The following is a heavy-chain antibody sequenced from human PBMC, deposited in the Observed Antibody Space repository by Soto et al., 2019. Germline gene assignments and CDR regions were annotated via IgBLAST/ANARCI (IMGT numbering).Heavy chain of an antibody. V-gene: IGHV5-51*01. CDR3: ARLLYGGNYRHFDY. Sequence: GESLKISCKGSGYTFTNYWIGWVRQMPGKGLEWMGIIYPGDSETRYSPSFQGQASISADKSISTAYLQWSSLKASDTAMYYCARLLYGGNYRHFDYWGQGTLVTVSS. J-gene: IGHJ4*02. CDR2: IYPGDSET. CDR1: GYTFTNYW. D-gene: IGHD4-17*01.